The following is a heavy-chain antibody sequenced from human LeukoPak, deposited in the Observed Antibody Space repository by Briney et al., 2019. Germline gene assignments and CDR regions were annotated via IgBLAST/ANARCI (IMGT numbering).Heavy chain of an antibody. Sequence: SVKVSCKASGGTFSSYAISWVRQAPGQGLEWMGGIIPIFGTANYAQKFQGRVTITTDESTSTAYMEPSSLRSDDTAVFYCARGLGSSSVDYWGQGTLVTVSS. CDR3: ARGLGSSSVDY. CDR2: IIPIFGTA. D-gene: IGHD6-13*01. CDR1: GGTFSSYA. V-gene: IGHV1-69*05. J-gene: IGHJ4*02.